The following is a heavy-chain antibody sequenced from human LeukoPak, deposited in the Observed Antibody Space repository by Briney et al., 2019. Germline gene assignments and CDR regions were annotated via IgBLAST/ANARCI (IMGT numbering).Heavy chain of an antibody. CDR2: VYPSGYS. V-gene: IGHV4-4*08. J-gene: IGHJ5*02. D-gene: IGHD3-10*01. CDR1: GASISSSY. Sequence: SETLSLTCTVSGASISSSYWGWIRQPPTKELEWVGYVYPSGYSNDNPSVRGRVTLSLDTSKNQFSLRLSSVTAADTAVYYCTREVEGYSYASGRFLHFDPWGQGTLVTVSS. CDR3: TREVEGYSYASGRFLHFDP.